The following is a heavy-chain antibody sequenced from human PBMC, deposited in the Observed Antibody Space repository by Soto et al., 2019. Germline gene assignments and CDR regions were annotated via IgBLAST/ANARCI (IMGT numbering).Heavy chain of an antibody. V-gene: IGHV4-31*03. CDR2: IYYSGST. CDR3: ARSSGWRPDFDY. Sequence: QVQLQESGPGLVKPSQTLSLICTVSGGSISSCNYYWSWIRQHPGKGLEWIGYIYYSGSTYYNPSLKSRVTISVDTSKNQFSLKLSSVTAADTAVYFCARSSGWRPDFDYWGQGTLVTVSS. J-gene: IGHJ4*02. CDR1: GGSISSCNYY. D-gene: IGHD6-19*01.